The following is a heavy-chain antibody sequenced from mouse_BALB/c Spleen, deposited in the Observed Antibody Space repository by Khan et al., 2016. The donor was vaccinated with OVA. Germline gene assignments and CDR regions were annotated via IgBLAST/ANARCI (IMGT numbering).Heavy chain of an antibody. V-gene: IGHV2-6-5*01. Sequence: VELVESGPGLVAPSQNLSITCTVSGFSLSDYGVSWIRQPPGKGLEWLGVIWGGGSTYYNSALKSRRSISKDNSKSQVFLKMSSLQSDDTAMFYCAKGVWSYYYTLDYWGQGTSVTVSS. CDR3: AKGVWSYYYTLDY. CDR1: GFSLSDYG. CDR2: IWGGGST. J-gene: IGHJ4*01.